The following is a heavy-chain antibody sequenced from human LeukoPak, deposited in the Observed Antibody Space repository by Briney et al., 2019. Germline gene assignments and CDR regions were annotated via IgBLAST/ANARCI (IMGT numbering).Heavy chain of an antibody. V-gene: IGHV3-48*01. J-gene: IGHJ4*02. CDR2: ISSSSSTI. CDR3: ARDSSDSYGSV. CDR1: GFTFSSYS. D-gene: IGHD5-18*01. Sequence: TGGSLRLSCAASGFTFSSYSMNWVRQAPGKGLEWVSYISSSSSTIYYADSVKGRFTISRDNAKNSPYLQMNSLRAEDTAVYYCARDSSDSYGSVWGQGTLVTVSS.